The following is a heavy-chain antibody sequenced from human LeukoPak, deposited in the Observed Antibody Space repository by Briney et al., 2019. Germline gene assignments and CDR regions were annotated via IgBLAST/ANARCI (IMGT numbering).Heavy chain of an antibody. V-gene: IGHV3-23*01. J-gene: IGHJ4*02. CDR2: ISASGDTT. CDR1: GFPFSAYA. Sequence: PGGSLRLSCAASGFPFSAYAMSWVRQAPGKGLEWVSAISASGDTTYYADSVKGRFTISRDNSKNTLYLQMNSLRADDTAVYYCAKSGYNRFDYWGQGTLVTVSS. CDR3: AKSGYNRFDY. D-gene: IGHD5-24*01.